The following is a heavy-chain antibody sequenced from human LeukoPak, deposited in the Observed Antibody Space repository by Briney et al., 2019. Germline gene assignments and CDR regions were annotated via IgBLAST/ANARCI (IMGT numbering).Heavy chain of an antibody. V-gene: IGHV1-8*01. D-gene: IGHD3-10*01. J-gene: IGHJ4*02. CDR1: GYTFTSYD. CDR2: MNPNSGNT. Sequence: GASVKVSCKASGYTFTSYDINWVRQATGQGLEWMGWMNPNSGNTGYAQKFQGRVTMTRNTSISTAYMELSSLRSEDTAVYYCARGRYKVRGVPGDYWGQGTQVTVSS. CDR3: ARGRYKVRGVPGDY.